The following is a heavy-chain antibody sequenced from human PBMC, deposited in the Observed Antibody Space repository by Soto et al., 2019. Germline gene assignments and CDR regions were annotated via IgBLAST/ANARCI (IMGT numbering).Heavy chain of an antibody. D-gene: IGHD1-7*01. V-gene: IGHV3-21*06. CDR1: GFSFSDNS. J-gene: IGHJ4*02. CDR2: ITMSSKYT. CDR3: TRAGNYRFDY. Sequence: GGSLRLSCAASGFSFSDNSMNWARQAPGKGLEWVAYITMSSKYTYYADSVKGRFTISRDDAKSSLYLQMNSLRAEDTAVYYCTRAGNYRFDYWGQGTLVTVSS.